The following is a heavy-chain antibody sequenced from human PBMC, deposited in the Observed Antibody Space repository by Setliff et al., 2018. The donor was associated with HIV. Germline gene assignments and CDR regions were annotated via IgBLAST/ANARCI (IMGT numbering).Heavy chain of an antibody. CDR2: IYWSDDK. D-gene: IGHD3-22*01. J-gene: IGHJ4*02. CDR3: AHSFGLQYFATSGYLGL. Sequence: SGPTLVNPTQTLTLTCTFSGFSLSTSGVGVGWIRQPPGRALEWLALIYWSDDKRFNPSLKSRLTITKDTSKNHVVLTMTNMDPVDTATYFCAHSFGLQYFATSGYLGLWGQGIPVTVSS. V-gene: IGHV2-5*01. CDR1: GFSLSTSGVG.